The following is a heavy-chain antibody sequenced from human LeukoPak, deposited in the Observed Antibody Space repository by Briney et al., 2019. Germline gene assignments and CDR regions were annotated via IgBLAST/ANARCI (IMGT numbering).Heavy chain of an antibody. V-gene: IGHV4-4*02. Sequence: SGTLSLTCAVSGGSITSNNWWSWVRQPPGKGLEWIGEIYHSGATNNNPSLKSRVTISVDTSKNQFSLKLSSVTAADTAVYYCARENDYVWGSYRLFDYWGQGTLVTVSS. CDR2: IYHSGAT. CDR1: GGSITSNNW. CDR3: ARENDYVWGSYRLFDY. J-gene: IGHJ4*02. D-gene: IGHD3-16*02.